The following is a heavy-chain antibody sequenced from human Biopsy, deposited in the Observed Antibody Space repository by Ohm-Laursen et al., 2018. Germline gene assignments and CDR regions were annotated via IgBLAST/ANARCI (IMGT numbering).Heavy chain of an antibody. CDR1: GGSFTGHY. D-gene: IGHD2-8*01. CDR2: ISWNSGSI. J-gene: IGHJ4*02. V-gene: IGHV3-9*01. Sequence: LSLTCTVSGGSFTGHYWSWIRQPPGKGLEWVSAISWNSGSIDYADSVKGRFTISRDNAENSLYLQMNSLRGEDTAVYYCAKCMTGGSNYYFHHCGQGTLVTVSS. CDR3: AKCMTGGSNYYFHH.